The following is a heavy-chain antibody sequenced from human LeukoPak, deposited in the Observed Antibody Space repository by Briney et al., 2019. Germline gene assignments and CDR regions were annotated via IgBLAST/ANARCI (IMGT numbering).Heavy chain of an antibody. J-gene: IGHJ4*02. V-gene: IGHV3-30*01. D-gene: IGHD1-1*01. Sequence: PGGSLRLSCVASGLTFSSNAMHWVRQAPGKGLEWVAGISYDETNKYYADSVKGRFTISRDNSKDTLYLQMDSLRTEDTAVYYCARRSTGLDYWGQGTLVTVSS. CDR1: GLTFSSNA. CDR3: ARRSTGLDY. CDR2: ISYDETNK.